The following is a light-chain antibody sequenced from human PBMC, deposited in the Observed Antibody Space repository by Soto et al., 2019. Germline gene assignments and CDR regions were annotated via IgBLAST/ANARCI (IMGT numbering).Light chain of an antibody. Sequence: QLVLTQPPSVSGAPGQTITMSCTGSGSNVGASYDVHWYQVLPGAGPRLLIYKNNNRPSGVPDRFSGSKSGTSASLAITGLRAEDEADYYCSSYAGSNNWVFGGGTKLTVL. V-gene: IGLV1-40*01. J-gene: IGLJ3*02. CDR3: SSYAGSNNWV. CDR2: KNN. CDR1: GSNVGASYD.